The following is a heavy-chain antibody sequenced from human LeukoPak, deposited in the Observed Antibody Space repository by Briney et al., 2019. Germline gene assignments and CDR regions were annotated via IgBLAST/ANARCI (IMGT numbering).Heavy chain of an antibody. CDR1: GFTFSSYN. CDR3: ARNSNSWFDP. V-gene: IGHV3-21*01. Sequence: PGGSLRLSCAASGFTFSSYNMNWVRQAPGKGLEWVSSISSSSSYIYYADSLKGRFTISRDNAKNSLFLQMNSLRAEDTAVYYCARNSNSWFDPWGQGTLVTVSS. CDR2: ISSSSSYI. J-gene: IGHJ5*02.